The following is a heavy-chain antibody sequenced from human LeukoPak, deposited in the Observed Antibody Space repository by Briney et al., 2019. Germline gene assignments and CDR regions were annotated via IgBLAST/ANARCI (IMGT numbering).Heavy chain of an antibody. D-gene: IGHD6-13*01. J-gene: IGHJ6*03. V-gene: IGHV7-4-1*02. CDR1: GYTFTSYA. CDR2: INTNTGNP. Sequence: RASVKVSCKASGYTFTSYAMNWVRQAPGQGLEWMGWINTNTGNPTYAQGFTGRFVFSLDTSVSTAYLQISSLKAEDTAVYYCARNRQQLVGYYYYMDVWGKGTTVTVSS. CDR3: ARNRQQLVGYYYYMDV.